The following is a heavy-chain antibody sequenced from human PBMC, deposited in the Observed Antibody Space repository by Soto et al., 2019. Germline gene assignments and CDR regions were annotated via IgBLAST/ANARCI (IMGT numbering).Heavy chain of an antibody. CDR2: VSSRGSII. CDR3: ARDAITEVSFLS. Sequence: LRLSCAPSSFTSSRVPMSCVPRAPGKRLEWISYVSSRGSIIETAASVKGRLTISRASPKNSLALQMNSLRVEDTAIYFFARDAITEVSFLSRGQGLLIT. J-gene: IGHJ4*02. V-gene: IGHV3-48*03. CDR1: SFTSSRVP.